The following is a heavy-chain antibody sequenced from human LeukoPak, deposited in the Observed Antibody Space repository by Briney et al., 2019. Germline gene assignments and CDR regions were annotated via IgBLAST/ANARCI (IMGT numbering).Heavy chain of an antibody. CDR2: IYYRGST. Sequence: SETLSLTCTVSGGSISGSSYYWGWIRQPPGKGLERIGSIYYRGSTYYNPSLKSRVTISVDTSKNQFSLKLSSVTAADTAVYYCARFYIAYQLLLDYWGQGTLVTVSS. D-gene: IGHD2-2*01. V-gene: IGHV4-39*01. CDR1: GGSISGSSYY. J-gene: IGHJ4*02. CDR3: ARFYIAYQLLLDY.